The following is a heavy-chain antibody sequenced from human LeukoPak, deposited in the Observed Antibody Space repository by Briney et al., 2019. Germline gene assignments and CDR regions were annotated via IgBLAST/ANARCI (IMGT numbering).Heavy chain of an antibody. CDR1: GGSISSGDYY. CDR3: ARDSWGAYYFDY. J-gene: IGHJ4*02. Sequence: PSETLSLTCTVSGGSISSGDYYWSWIRQPPGKGLEWIGYIYYSGSTNYNPSLKSRVTISVDTSKNQFSLKLSSVTAADTAVYYCARDSWGAYYFDYWGQGTLVTVSS. CDR2: IYYSGST. D-gene: IGHD1-26*01. V-gene: IGHV4-61*08.